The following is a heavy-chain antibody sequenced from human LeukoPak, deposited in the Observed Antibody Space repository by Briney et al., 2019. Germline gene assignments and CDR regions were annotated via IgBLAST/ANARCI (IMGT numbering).Heavy chain of an antibody. CDR1: GFTFNLHW. D-gene: IGHD2-8*01. V-gene: IGHV3-7*01. Sequence: GGSLRLSCVASGFTFNLHWMSWVRQAPGKGLEWVANINQDGSEKYYLDSVRGRFTISRDNAKNLLYLQMNSLRAEDTAVYYCARTVSGVIMLYTIRSAFWGQGTLVTVSS. J-gene: IGHJ4*02. CDR2: INQDGSEK. CDR3: ARTVSGVIMLYTIRSAF.